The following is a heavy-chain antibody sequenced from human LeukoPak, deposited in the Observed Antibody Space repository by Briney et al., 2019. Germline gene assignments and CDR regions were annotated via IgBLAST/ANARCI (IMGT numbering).Heavy chain of an antibody. CDR1: GFTFSDYY. CDR2: ISSSGSTI. CDR3: ARIAAVGTRIFDY. Sequence: GGSLRLSCAASGFTFSDYYMSWIRQAPGKELEWVSYISSSGSTIYCADSVKGRFTISRDNAKNSLYLQMNSLRAEDTAVYYCARIAAVGTRIFDYWGQGTLVTVSS. J-gene: IGHJ4*02. V-gene: IGHV3-11*01. D-gene: IGHD6-13*01.